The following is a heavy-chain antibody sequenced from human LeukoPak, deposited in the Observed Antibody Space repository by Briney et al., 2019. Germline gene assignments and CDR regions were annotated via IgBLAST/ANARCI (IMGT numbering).Heavy chain of an antibody. CDR3: ATSYSGRLTGIGAFDI. Sequence: GGSLRLTCAASGFTFSSYEMNWVRQAPGKGLEWVSYISSSGSTIYYADSVKGRFTISRDNAKNSLYLQMNCLRAEDTAVYYCATSYSGRLTGIGAFDIWGQGTMVTVSS. CDR2: ISSSGSTI. D-gene: IGHD1-26*01. CDR1: GFTFSSYE. J-gene: IGHJ3*02. V-gene: IGHV3-48*03.